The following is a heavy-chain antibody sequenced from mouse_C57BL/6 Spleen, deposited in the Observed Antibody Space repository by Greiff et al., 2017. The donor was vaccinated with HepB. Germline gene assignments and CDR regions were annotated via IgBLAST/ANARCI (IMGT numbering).Heavy chain of an antibody. CDR2: IYPGSGST. CDR1: GYTFTSYW. D-gene: IGHD2-2*01. Sequence: QVQLQQPGAELVKPGASVKMSCKASGYTFTSYWITWVKQRPGQGLEWIGDIYPGSGSTNYNEKFKSKATLTVDTSSSTAYMQLSSLTAEDSAVYYCARGGYGGWYAMDYWGQGTSVTVSS. V-gene: IGHV1-55*01. CDR3: ARGGYGGWYAMDY. J-gene: IGHJ4*01.